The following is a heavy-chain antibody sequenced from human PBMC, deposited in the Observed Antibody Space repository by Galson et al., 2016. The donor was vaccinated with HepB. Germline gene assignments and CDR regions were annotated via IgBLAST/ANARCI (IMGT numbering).Heavy chain of an antibody. Sequence: LTCAVSGGSISSGGYYWSWIRQHPGVGLEWIGHIYYSGTVYYNPSLKSRVAISVDTSKNQFSLRLTSVTAAVTAVYYCGRIRVPSVRGGGEYGVGVWGQGTTVTVSS. CDR1: GGSISSGGYY. CDR2: IYYSGTV. D-gene: IGHD3-10*01. CDR3: GRIRVPSVRGGGEYGVGV. V-gene: IGHV4-31*11. J-gene: IGHJ6*02.